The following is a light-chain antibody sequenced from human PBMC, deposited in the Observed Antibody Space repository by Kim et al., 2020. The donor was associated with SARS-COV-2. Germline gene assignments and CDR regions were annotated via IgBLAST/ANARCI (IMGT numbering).Light chain of an antibody. CDR2: GNS. CDR1: SSNIGAGYD. V-gene: IGLV1-40*01. J-gene: IGLJ1*01. CDR3: QSYDSSLSGSGV. Sequence: VTISGTGSSSNIGAGYDVHWYQQRPGTAPKLLIYGNSNRPSGVPDRFSGSKSGTSASLAITGLQAEDEADYYCQSYDSSLSGSGVFGTGTKVTVL.